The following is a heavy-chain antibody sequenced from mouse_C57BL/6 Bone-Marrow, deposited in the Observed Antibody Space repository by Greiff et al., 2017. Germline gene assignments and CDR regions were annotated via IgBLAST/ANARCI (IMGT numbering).Heavy chain of an antibody. V-gene: IGHV1-39*01. J-gene: IGHJ4*01. CDR2: INPNYGTT. D-gene: IGHD2-4*01. CDR3: GRGGLQHYYAMDY. CDR1: GYSFTDYN. Sequence: VQLKESGPELVKPGASVKISCKASGYSFTDYNMNWVKQSNGKSLEWIGVINPNYGTTSYNQKFKGKATLTVDQSSSTADMQLNSLTSEDAAVDYYGRGGLQHYYAMDYWGQGTSVTVSS.